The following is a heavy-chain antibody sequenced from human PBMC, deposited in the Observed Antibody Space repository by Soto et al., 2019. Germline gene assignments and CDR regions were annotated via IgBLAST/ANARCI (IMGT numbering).Heavy chain of an antibody. CDR1: GDSFSTLG. CDR2: IIPMFGKG. J-gene: IGHJ4*02. V-gene: IGHV1-69*06. CDR3: ATAHRSGWYFFDY. D-gene: IGHD6-19*01. Sequence: QVQLVQSGAEVRKPGSSVQVSCKASGDSFSTLGINWVRQAPGQGLEWMGGIIPMFGKGRYAQRFQGRATLTADKSASTAYMELSSLSSDDAAVYYCATAHRSGWYFFDYWGQGSLVTVSS.